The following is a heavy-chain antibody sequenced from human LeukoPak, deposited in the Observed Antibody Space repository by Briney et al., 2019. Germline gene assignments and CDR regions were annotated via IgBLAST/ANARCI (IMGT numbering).Heavy chain of an antibody. CDR3: ARERIVAKFLSY. CDR1: GGTFSSYS. V-gene: IGHV1-69*04. D-gene: IGHD5-12*01. J-gene: IGHJ4*02. CDR2: IIPILGIA. Sequence: GASVKVSCKASGGTFSSYSISWVRQAPGQGLEWMGRIIPILGIANYAQKFQGRVTITADKSTSAAYMELSNLRSEDTAVYYCARERIVAKFLSYWGQGTLVTVSS.